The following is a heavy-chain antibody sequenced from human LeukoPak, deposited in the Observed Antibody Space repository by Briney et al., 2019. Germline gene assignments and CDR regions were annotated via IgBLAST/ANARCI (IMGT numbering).Heavy chain of an antibody. CDR2: IYYSGST. Sequence: SETLSLTCTVSGGSISSSSYYWGWIRQPPGKGLEWIGSIYYSGSTYYNPSLKSRVTISVDTSKNQFSLKLSSVTAADTAVYYCARTTEAHSWRTRYYDYYMDVWGKGTTVTVSS. V-gene: IGHV4-39*07. J-gene: IGHJ6*03. CDR3: ARTTEAHSWRTRYYDYYMDV. CDR1: GGSISSSSYY. D-gene: IGHD6-13*01.